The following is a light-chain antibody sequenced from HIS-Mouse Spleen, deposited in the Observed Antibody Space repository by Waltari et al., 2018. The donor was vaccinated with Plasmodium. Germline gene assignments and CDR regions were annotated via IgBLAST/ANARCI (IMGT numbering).Light chain of an antibody. CDR1: KLGNKY. V-gene: IGLV3-1*01. Sequence: SYELTQPPSVSVSPGQPARTTCSGDKLGNKYACWYQQKPGQSPVLVIYQDSKRPSGIPERFSGSNSGNTATLTISGTQAMDEADYYCQAWDSSTVVFGGGTKLTVL. CDR2: QDS. J-gene: IGLJ2*01. CDR3: QAWDSSTVV.